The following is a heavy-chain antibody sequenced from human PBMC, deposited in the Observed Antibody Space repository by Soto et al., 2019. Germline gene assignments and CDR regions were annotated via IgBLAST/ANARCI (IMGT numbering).Heavy chain of an antibody. V-gene: IGHV4-59*01. Sequence: PXETLSHACPVSGDPISSYYWGWIRQSPGKGLEWIGHIYYSGTTTYNPSLKSRATVSLDRSKNQFSLKLTSVTTADTAVYYCAKRPEGRGEGFFAYWGQGILVTVS. J-gene: IGHJ4*02. CDR2: IYYSGTT. CDR1: GDPISSYY. CDR3: AKRPEGRGEGFFAY. D-gene: IGHD1-1*01.